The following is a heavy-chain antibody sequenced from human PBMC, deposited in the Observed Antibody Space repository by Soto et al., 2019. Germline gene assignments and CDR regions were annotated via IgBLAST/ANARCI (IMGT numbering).Heavy chain of an antibody. CDR1: GFTFSSYS. CDR2: ISSSSSYI. Sequence: GGSLRLSCAASGFTFSSYSMNWVRQAPGKGLEWVSSISSSSSYIYYADSVKGRFTISRDNAKNSLYLQMNSLRAEDTAVYYCARVRSAAAPIPTTFSDYWGQGTLATVSS. J-gene: IGHJ4*02. D-gene: IGHD2-2*02. V-gene: IGHV3-21*01. CDR3: ARVRSAAAPIPTTFSDY.